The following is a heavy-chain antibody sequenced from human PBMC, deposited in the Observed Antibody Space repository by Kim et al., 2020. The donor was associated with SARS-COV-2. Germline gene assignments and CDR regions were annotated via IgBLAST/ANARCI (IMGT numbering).Heavy chain of an antibody. J-gene: IGHJ3*02. CDR1: GFTFSSYS. CDR3: ARGLGASNDAFDI. D-gene: IGHD3-10*01. V-gene: IGHV3-21*01. Sequence: GGSLRLSCAASGFTFSSYSMNWVRQAPGKGLEWVSSISSSSSYIYYADSVKGRFTISRDNAKNSLYLQMNSLRAEDTAVYYWARGLGASNDAFDIWGQGTMVTVSS. CDR2: ISSSSSYI.